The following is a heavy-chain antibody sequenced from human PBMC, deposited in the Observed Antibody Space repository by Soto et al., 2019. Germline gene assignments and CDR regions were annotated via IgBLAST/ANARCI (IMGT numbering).Heavy chain of an antibody. V-gene: IGHV4-39*01. CDR3: ARHGLWFGELFWWFDP. J-gene: IGHJ5*02. Sequence: SETLSLTCAVSGGSFTSNNWWTWIRQPPGKGLEWIGSIYYSGSTYYNPSLKSRVTISVDTSKNQFSLKLSSVTAADTAVYYCARHGLWFGELFWWFDPWGQGTLVTVSS. CDR2: IYYSGST. CDR1: GGSFTSNNW. D-gene: IGHD3-10*01.